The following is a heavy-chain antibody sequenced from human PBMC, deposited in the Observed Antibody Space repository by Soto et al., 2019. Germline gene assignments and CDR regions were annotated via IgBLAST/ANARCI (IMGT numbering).Heavy chain of an antibody. V-gene: IGHV4-39*07. CDR2: IYYSGST. Sequence: SETLSLTCTVSGGSISSSSYYWGWIRQPPGKGLEWIGSIYYSGSTYYNPSLKSRVTISVDTSKNQFSLKLSSVTAADTAVYYCAIADRDTMVRGVIIDYWGQGTLVTVSS. CDR1: GGSISSSSYY. D-gene: IGHD3-10*01. J-gene: IGHJ4*02. CDR3: AIADRDTMVRGVIIDY.